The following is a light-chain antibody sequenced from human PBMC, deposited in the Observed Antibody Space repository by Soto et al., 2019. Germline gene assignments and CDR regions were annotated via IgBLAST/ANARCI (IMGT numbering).Light chain of an antibody. CDR3: QQTYSTPFT. Sequence: QITQSPSSLSASVVARVTITCRASQGIRNDLGWYQQKPGKAPKLLIYAASSLQSGVPPRFSGSGSGTDFTLSINSLQPEDFATYYCQQTYSTPFTFGGGTKVDIK. J-gene: IGKJ4*01. V-gene: IGKV1-39*01. CDR2: AAS. CDR1: QGIRND.